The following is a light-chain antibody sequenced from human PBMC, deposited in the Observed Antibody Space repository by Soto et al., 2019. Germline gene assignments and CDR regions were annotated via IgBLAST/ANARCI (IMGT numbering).Light chain of an antibody. V-gene: IGLV2-14*01. CDR1: SSDVGGYNY. CDR3: SSYTSSSTLV. CDR2: DVS. Sequence: QSALTQPASVSGSPGQSITISCTGTSSDVGGYNYVSWYQQHPGKAPKLMIYDVSNRPSGVSNRFSGSKSGNTASLTISGLQAEDEADSYRSSYTSSSTLVFGGGTKLTVL. J-gene: IGLJ3*02.